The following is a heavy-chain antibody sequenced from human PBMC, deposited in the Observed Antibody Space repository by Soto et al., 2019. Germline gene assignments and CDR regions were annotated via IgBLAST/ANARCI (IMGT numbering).Heavy chain of an antibody. CDR1: GGSIISYY. Sequence: SETLSLTCTVSGGSIISYYWSWIRQPPGKGLEWIGYIYYSGSTKYNPSLKSRVTISVDTSKNRFSLRLSSVTAADTAVYYCARVWGGAFDFWGQGTMVTVS. CDR3: ARVWGGAFDF. J-gene: IGHJ3*01. D-gene: IGHD3-10*01. V-gene: IGHV4-59*01. CDR2: IYYSGST.